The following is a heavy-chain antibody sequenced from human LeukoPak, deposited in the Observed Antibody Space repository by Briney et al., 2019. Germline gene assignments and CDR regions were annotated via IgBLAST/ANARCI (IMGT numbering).Heavy chain of an antibody. J-gene: IGHJ4*02. Sequence: EASVKVSCKASGGTFSSYAISWVRQAPGQGLEWMGWISTYNANTRYAQKFQDRVTLTTDTSTSTAYMELRSLRSDDTALYFCARDLGRACGGGWCYPSFLDYWGQGALVTVSS. CDR1: GGTFSSYA. D-gene: IGHD2-15*01. CDR2: ISTYNANT. CDR3: ARDLGRACGGGWCYPSFLDY. V-gene: IGHV1-18*01.